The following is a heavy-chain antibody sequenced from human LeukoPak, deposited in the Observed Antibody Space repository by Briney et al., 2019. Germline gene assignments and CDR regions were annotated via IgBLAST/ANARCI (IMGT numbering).Heavy chain of an antibody. J-gene: IGHJ3*02. V-gene: IGHV3-23*01. CDR3: AKDMAGTTGTTSAFDI. Sequence: PGGSLRLSCAASGFTFSSYAMSWVRQAPGKGLEWVSSISSSSNYIYYADSVKGRFTISRDNSKNTLYLQMNSLRAEDTAVYYCAKDMAGTTGTTSAFDIWGQGTMVTVSS. CDR1: GFTFSSYA. D-gene: IGHD1-1*01. CDR2: ISSSSNYI.